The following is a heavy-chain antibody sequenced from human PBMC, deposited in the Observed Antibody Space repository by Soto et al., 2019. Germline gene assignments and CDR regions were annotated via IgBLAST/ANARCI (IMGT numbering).Heavy chain of an antibody. V-gene: IGHV1-18*01. D-gene: IGHD1-26*01. CDR2: ISPFNGNT. Sequence: ASVKVSCKASGYTFNTYGISWVRQAPGQGLERVGWISPFNGNTNYAQNLQGRVTMTTDASTSTASMELRSLRSDDTALYYCARDRRIWEARATFDIWGQGTLVTV. CDR1: GYTFNTYG. CDR3: ARDRRIWEARATFDI. J-gene: IGHJ3*02.